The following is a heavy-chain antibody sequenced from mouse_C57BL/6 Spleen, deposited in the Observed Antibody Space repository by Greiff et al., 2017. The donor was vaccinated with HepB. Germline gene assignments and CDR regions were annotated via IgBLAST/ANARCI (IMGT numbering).Heavy chain of an antibody. J-gene: IGHJ2*01. V-gene: IGHV1-69*01. CDR2: IDPSDSYT. D-gene: IGHD2-5*01. CDR1: GYTFTSYW. Sequence: QVQLQQPGAELVMPGASVKLSCKASGYTFTSYWMHWVKQRPGQGLEWIGEIDPSDSYTNYNQKFKGKFTLTVDKSSSTAYMQLSSLTSEDSAVYYCARGGDYYSNPFDYWGQGTTLTVSS. CDR3: ARGGDYYSNPFDY.